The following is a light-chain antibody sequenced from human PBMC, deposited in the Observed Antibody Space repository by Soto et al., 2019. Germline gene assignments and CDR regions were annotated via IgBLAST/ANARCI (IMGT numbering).Light chain of an antibody. Sequence: QSALTQPASVSGSPGQSITISCTGTSSDVDGYNYVSWYQQHPGKAPKLMIYEVSNRPSGVSNRFSGSKSGNTASLTISGLQAEDEADYCCTSYTTSSTLVVFGGGTKLTVL. V-gene: IGLV2-14*01. CDR3: TSYTTSSTLVV. CDR1: SSDVDGYNY. CDR2: EVS. J-gene: IGLJ2*01.